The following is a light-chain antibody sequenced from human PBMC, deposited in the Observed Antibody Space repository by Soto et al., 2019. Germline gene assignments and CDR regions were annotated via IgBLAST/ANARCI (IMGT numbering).Light chain of an antibody. V-gene: IGKV3-15*01. J-gene: IGKJ4*01. CDR3: QQYTHRPLT. CDR2: AAS. Sequence: EVVMTQSPATLSLSPGERGTLSCMASQGLGTNLAWYQQKPGQAPRLLIYAASTRATGVPGRFSGSVSGTAFTLPISSLQSGDFAVYYRQQYTHRPLTFGGGTKV. CDR1: QGLGTN.